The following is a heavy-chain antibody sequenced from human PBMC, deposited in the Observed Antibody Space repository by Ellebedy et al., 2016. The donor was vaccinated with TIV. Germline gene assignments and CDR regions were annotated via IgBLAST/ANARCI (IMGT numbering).Heavy chain of an antibody. Sequence: SVKVSXXASGGTLINHVISWVRQAPGRGLEWMGGIIPIFGSPHYAQKFQGRVTISADESTSTPYMELSSLTAEDTAVYYCARGLQRNYYYGMDVWGQGTTVTVSS. CDR3: ARGLQRNYYYGMDV. CDR2: IIPIFGSP. CDR1: GGTLINHV. D-gene: IGHD5-18*01. V-gene: IGHV1-69*13. J-gene: IGHJ6*02.